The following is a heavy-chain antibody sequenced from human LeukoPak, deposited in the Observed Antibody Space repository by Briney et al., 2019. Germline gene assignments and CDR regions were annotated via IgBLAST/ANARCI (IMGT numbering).Heavy chain of an antibody. CDR1: GGSITSYY. D-gene: IGHD2-15*01. CDR3: ARPARYCSGGSCWDS. CDR2: IYYSGNT. J-gene: IGHJ4*02. V-gene: IGHV4-59*01. Sequence: SETLSLTCTVSGGSITSYYWSWIRQPPGKGLEWIGYIYYSGNTNYNPSLKSRVTISVDTSKNQFSLKLTSVTAADTAIYYCARPARYCSGGSCWDSWGQGTLVTVSS.